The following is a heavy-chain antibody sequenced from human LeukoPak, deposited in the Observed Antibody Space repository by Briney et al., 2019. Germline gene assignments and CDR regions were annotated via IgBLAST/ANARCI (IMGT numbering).Heavy chain of an antibody. V-gene: IGHV3-15*01. Sequence: GRSLRVACEASGFTFNNAWMSWVREAAGKGQEWVGRIKSKTDGATTDYAAPVKGRFTISRDDSKNILYLQMTSLKTEDTAVYYCSTGTDFDFWGQGTLVTISS. CDR1: GFTFNNAW. CDR3: STGTDFDF. D-gene: IGHD1-14*01. CDR2: IKSKTDGATT. J-gene: IGHJ4*02.